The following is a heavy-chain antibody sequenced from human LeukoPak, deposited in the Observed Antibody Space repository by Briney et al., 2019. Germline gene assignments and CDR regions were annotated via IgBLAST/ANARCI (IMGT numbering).Heavy chain of an antibody. J-gene: IGHJ4*02. CDR1: GFTFTNAW. V-gene: IGHV3-15*01. D-gene: IGHD3-22*01. Sequence: PGGSLRLSCVDSGFTFTNAWMSWVRQAPGKGLEWIGRIKSKTDGETTNYAEPVRGRFTISRDDSKSAVYLQMNSLRAEDTAVYYCARGDSSGYYYIDYWGQGTLVTVSS. CDR3: ARGDSSGYYYIDY. CDR2: IKSKTDGETT.